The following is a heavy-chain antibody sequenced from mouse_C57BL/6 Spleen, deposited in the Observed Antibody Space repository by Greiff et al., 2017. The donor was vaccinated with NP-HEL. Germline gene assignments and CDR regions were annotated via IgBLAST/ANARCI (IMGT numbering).Heavy chain of an antibody. CDR3: ARWPYYGSSYWYFDV. J-gene: IGHJ1*03. V-gene: IGHV1-55*01. CDR2: IYPGSGST. CDR1: GYTFTSYW. D-gene: IGHD1-1*01. Sequence: QVQLKQPGAELVKPGASVKMSCKASGYTFTSYWITWVKQRPGQGLEWIGDIYPGSGSTNYNEKFKSKATLTVDTSSSTAYMQLSSLTSEDSAVYYCARWPYYGSSYWYFDVWGTGTTVTVSS.